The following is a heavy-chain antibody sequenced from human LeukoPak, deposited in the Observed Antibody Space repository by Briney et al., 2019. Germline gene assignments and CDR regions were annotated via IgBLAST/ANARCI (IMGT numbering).Heavy chain of an antibody. V-gene: IGHV3-23*03. J-gene: IGHJ4*02. CDR2: IHSGGST. Sequence: GGSLRLSCAASGFTSSSYAMSWVRQAPGKGLEWVSVIHSGGSTNYADSVKGRFTISRDASKNTLYLQMNSLRAEDTAVYYCAKDDRAYYDSSGYYPHWGQGTLVTVSS. D-gene: IGHD3-22*01. CDR3: AKDDRAYYDSSGYYPH. CDR1: GFTSSSYA.